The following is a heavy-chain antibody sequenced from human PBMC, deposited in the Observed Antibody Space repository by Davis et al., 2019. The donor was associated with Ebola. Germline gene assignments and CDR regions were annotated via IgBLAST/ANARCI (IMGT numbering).Heavy chain of an antibody. CDR3: AKRSDPGGYYYYGMDV. CDR2: IYPGDSDT. V-gene: IGHV5-51*01. Sequence: KISCKGSGYSFTSYWIGWVRQMPGKGLDWMGIIYPGDSDTRYSPSLQGQVTISADKSISTAYLQWSSLKGSDTAMYYCAKRSDPGGYYYYGMDVWGQGTTVTVSS. D-gene: IGHD3-16*01. CDR1: GYSFTSYW. J-gene: IGHJ6*02.